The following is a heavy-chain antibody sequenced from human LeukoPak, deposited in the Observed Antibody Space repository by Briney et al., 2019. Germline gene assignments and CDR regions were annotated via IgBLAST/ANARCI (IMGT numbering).Heavy chain of an antibody. J-gene: IGHJ5*02. V-gene: IGHV3-23*01. CDR3: AKEAYSSSWYWFDP. CDR2: ISGSGGST. D-gene: IGHD6-13*01. Sequence: GGSLRLSCVVSGITFSGYSMIWVRQAPGKGLEWVSAISGSGGSTYYADSVKGRFTISRDNSKNTLYLQMNSLRAEDTAVYYCAKEAYSSSWYWFDPWGQGTLVTVSS. CDR1: GITFSGYS.